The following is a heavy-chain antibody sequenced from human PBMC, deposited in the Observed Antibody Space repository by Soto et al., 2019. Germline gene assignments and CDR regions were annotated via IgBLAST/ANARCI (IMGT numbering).Heavy chain of an antibody. J-gene: IGHJ5*02. Sequence: QVQLQESGPGLVKPSGTLSLTCAVSGGSITSNDWWSWVRQPPGKGLGWIGETSHRGSTTYNPSLKSRVTISVDKSKNQFSLNLSSVTAADTAVYYCARDGHSSGWSWGQGMLVTVSS. CDR3: ARDGHSSGWS. CDR2: TSHRGST. V-gene: IGHV4-4*02. D-gene: IGHD6-19*01. CDR1: GGSITSNDW.